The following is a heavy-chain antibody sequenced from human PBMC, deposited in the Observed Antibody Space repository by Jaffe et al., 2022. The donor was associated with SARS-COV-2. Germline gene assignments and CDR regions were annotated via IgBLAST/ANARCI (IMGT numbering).Heavy chain of an antibody. J-gene: IGHJ4*02. CDR1: GFTFSSYA. CDR2: ISNNGRNT. CDR3: AKRHDSGWYYSEY. Sequence: DVHLVESGGDLVQPGGSLRLSCAASGFTFSSYAMTWVRQAPGGGLEWVSTISNNGRNTHYADSVKGRFAISRDNSKNTVFLQMNSLRAEDTALYYCAKRHDSGWYYSEYWGQGTVVTVSS. D-gene: IGHD6-19*01. V-gene: IGHV3-23*04.